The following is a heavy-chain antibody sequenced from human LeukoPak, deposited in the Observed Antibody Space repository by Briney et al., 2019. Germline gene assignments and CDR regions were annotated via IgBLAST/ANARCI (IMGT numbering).Heavy chain of an antibody. V-gene: IGHV3-21*01. J-gene: IGHJ4*02. D-gene: IGHD6-19*01. CDR2: ISSSGTYI. Sequence: GGSLRLSCAASGFTFISYTMHWVRQPAGKGLEWVSSISSSGTYIYYADSVKGRFTISRDNAKNSLHLQMNSLRGEDTAVYYCAKSIAVSGASDYWGQGTLVTVSS. CDR3: AKSIAVSGASDY. CDR1: GFTFISYT.